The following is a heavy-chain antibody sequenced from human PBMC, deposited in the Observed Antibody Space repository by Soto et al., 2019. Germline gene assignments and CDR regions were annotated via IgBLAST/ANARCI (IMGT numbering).Heavy chain of an antibody. Sequence: QVQLVQSGAEVKKPGASVKVSCKASGYTFIGYYIHWVRQAPGQRLEWMGWINPKSGGTHYALKFQGRVTMTGDTSINTAYMELSWLTPDDTAVYYCARVVETAMVPLDYWGQGTLVTVSS. CDR2: INPKSGGT. D-gene: IGHD5-18*01. J-gene: IGHJ4*02. V-gene: IGHV1-2*02. CDR1: GYTFIGYY. CDR3: ARVVETAMVPLDY.